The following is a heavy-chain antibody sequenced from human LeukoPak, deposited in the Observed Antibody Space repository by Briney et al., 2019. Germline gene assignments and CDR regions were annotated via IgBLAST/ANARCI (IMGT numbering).Heavy chain of an antibody. V-gene: IGHV4-34*01. CDR3: ARGQYSSGWYDY. CDR2: INHSGST. D-gene: IGHD6-19*01. CDR1: GGSFSGYY. J-gene: IGHJ4*02. Sequence: SETLSLTCAVYGGSFSGYYWSWIRQPPGKGLEWIGEINHSGSTNYNPSLKSRVTISVDTSKNQSSLKLSSVTAADTAVYYCARGQYSSGWYDYWGQGTLVTVSS.